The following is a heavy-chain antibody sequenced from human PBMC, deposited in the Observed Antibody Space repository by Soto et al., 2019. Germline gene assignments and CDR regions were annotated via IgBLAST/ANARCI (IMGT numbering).Heavy chain of an antibody. CDR3: ARGRATVTTSAKNWFDP. CDR2: IWYDGSNK. Sequence: QVQLVESGGGVVQPGRSLRLSCAASGFTFSSYGMHWVRQAPGKGLEWVAVIWYDGSNKYYADSVKGRFTISRDNSKNTLYLQMNSLRAEDTAAYYCARGRATVTTSAKNWFDPWGQGTLVTVSS. V-gene: IGHV3-33*01. D-gene: IGHD4-17*01. CDR1: GFTFSSYG. J-gene: IGHJ5*02.